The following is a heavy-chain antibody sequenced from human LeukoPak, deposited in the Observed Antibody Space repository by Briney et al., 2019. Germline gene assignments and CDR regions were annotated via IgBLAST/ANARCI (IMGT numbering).Heavy chain of an antibody. J-gene: IGHJ6*03. CDR1: GFTFSSCD. CDR2: ITGNGVTT. D-gene: IGHD6-19*01. CDR3: AKLGSSGSNYYYYMDV. V-gene: IGHV3-23*01. Sequence: GGSLRLSCAASGFTFSSCDMTWVRQAPGKGLEWVSAITGNGVTTYYADSVKGRFTISRGNSRNTLYLQMNSLRADDTAVYYCAKLGSSGSNYYYYMDVWGKGTTVTVSS.